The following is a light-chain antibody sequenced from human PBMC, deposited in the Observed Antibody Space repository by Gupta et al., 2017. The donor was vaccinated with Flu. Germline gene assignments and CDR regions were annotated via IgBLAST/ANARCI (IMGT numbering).Light chain of an antibody. J-gene: IGLJ1*01. CDR3: QSYDSSLSGYV. CDR1: SSNIGAGFD. Sequence: QSVLTQPPSVSGAPGQRVTISCTGSSSNIGAGFDVHWYQVFPGTAPKLLISANNNRPSGVPDRFSGSKSGTSASLAITGLQAEDEADYYCQSYDSSLSGYVFGTGTEVSVL. V-gene: IGLV1-40*01. CDR2: ANN.